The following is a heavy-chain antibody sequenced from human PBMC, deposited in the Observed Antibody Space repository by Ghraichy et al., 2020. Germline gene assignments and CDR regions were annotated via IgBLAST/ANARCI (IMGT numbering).Heavy chain of an antibody. CDR2: AYYTGSS. CDR1: GGSTSSYF. J-gene: IGHJ4*02. Sequence: SETLSLTCTVSGGSTSSYFWSWIRQPPGKELEYIGYAYYTGSSNYNPSLRSRVTISLDTSKNQFSLKLSSVTAADTAVYYCARRSPHSAGWAYYFDYWGQGTLVTVSS. CDR3: ARRSPHSAGWAYYFDY. V-gene: IGHV4-59*08. D-gene: IGHD6-25*01.